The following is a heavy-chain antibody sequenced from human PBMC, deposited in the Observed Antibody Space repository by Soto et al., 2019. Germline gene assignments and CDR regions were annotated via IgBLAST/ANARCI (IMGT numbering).Heavy chain of an antibody. Sequence: GGSLRLSCAASGFTFSSYDMHWVRQATGKGLEWVSAIGTAGDTYYPGSEKGRFTISRENAKNSLYLQMNSLRAGDTAVYYCARGWGRYRTMVRGVSNDAFDIWGQGTMVTVSS. J-gene: IGHJ3*02. V-gene: IGHV3-13*01. CDR3: ARGWGRYRTMVRGVSNDAFDI. CDR2: IGTAGDT. CDR1: GFTFSSYD. D-gene: IGHD3-10*01.